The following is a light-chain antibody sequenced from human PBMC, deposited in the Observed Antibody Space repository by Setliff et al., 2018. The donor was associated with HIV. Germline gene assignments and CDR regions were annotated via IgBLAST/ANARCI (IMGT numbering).Light chain of an antibody. Sequence: QSALAQPASVSGSPGQSITISCTGTSSDVGSYNLVSWYQQHPGKAPKLMIYEVSKRPSGVSDRFSGSKSGNTASLTISGLQAEDEADYYCRSYASSSLSYVFGAGTKVTVL. J-gene: IGLJ1*01. V-gene: IGLV2-23*02. CDR3: RSYASSSLSYV. CDR1: SSDVGSYNL. CDR2: EVS.